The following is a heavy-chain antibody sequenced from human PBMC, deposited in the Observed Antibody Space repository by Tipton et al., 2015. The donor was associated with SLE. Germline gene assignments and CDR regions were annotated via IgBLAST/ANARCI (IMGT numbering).Heavy chain of an antibody. V-gene: IGHV4-61*02. CDR3: ARSIYRMQLFDT. D-gene: IGHD1-14*01. J-gene: IGHJ4*02. Sequence: LRLSCTVSGASISGGSDYWTWIRQPAGKGLEWIGRVYTAGTTNYNPSLKSRVTISLDKSKNQFSLKLTSVTAADTAVYFCARSIYRMQLFDTWGQGSLVTVSP. CDR1: GASISGGSDY. CDR2: VYTAGTT.